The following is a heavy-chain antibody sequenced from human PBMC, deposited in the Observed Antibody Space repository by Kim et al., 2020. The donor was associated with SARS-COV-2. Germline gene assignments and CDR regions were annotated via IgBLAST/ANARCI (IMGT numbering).Heavy chain of an antibody. CDR2: IIPIFGTP. J-gene: IGHJ4*02. CDR1: GGTFGTYT. D-gene: IGHD2-15*01. CDR3: AKKEIVGPLDY. V-gene: IGHV1-69*13. Sequence: SVKVSCKASGGTFGTYTITWVRQAPGQGLEWMGGIIPIFGTPDYAQNFQGRVTISADESTTTAYMELSSLRSEDTGVYYCAKKEIVGPLDYWGQGTLVTVSS.